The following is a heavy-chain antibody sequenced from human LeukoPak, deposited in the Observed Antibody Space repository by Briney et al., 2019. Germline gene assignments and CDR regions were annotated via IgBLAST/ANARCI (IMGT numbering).Heavy chain of an antibody. CDR3: ARDQFASSSDF. Sequence: ASVKVSCKASGYTFTTYGITWVRQAPGQGLEWMGWVSAYNGNTNYAQKLQGRVTMTTDTSTSTAYMELRSLRSDDTAIYYCARDQFASSSDFWGQGTLVTVFS. J-gene: IGHJ4*02. D-gene: IGHD6-13*01. V-gene: IGHV1-18*01. CDR1: GYTFTTYG. CDR2: VSAYNGNT.